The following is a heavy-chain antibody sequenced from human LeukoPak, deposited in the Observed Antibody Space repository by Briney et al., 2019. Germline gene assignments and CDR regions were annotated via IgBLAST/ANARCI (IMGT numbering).Heavy chain of an antibody. CDR1: GFTFSSYS. J-gene: IGHJ4*02. CDR2: ISSSSSYI. CDR3: ARVRSDYGAALDY. D-gene: IGHD4-17*01. V-gene: IGHV3-21*01. Sequence: GGSLRLSCAASGFTFSSYSMTWVRQAPGKGLEWVSSISSSSSYIYYADSVKGRFTISRDNAKNSLYLQMNSLRAEDTAVYYCARVRSDYGAALDYWGQGTLVTVSS.